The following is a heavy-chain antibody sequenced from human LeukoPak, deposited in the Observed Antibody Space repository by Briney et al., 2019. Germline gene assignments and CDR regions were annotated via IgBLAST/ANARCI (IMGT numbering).Heavy chain of an antibody. D-gene: IGHD3-10*01. J-gene: IGHJ4*02. CDR1: GGSFSGYY. V-gene: IGHV4-34*01. Sequence: SETLSLTCAVYGGSFSGYYWSWIRQPPGKGLEWIGEINHSGSTNYNPSLKSRVTISVDTSKNQFSLKLSSVTAADTAVYYCAGEKGRDHSFDYWGQGTLVTVSS. CDR2: INHSGST. CDR3: AGEKGRDHSFDY.